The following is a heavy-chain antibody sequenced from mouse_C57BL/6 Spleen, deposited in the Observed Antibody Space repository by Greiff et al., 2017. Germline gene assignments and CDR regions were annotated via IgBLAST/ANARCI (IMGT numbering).Heavy chain of an antibody. CDR1: GYSFTDYY. Sequence: QVQLQQSGAELVRPGASVKLSCKASGYSFTDYYMNWVKQRPGQGLEWIARIYPGSGNTYYNEKFKGKATLTAEKSSSTAYMQPSSLTSEDSAGYFCARADCSGFAYWGQGTLVTVSA. CDR2: IYPGSGNT. J-gene: IGHJ3*01. V-gene: IGHV1-76*01. CDR3: ARADCSGFAY.